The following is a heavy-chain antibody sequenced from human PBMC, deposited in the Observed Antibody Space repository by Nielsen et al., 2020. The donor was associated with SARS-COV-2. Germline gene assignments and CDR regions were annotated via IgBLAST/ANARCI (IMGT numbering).Heavy chain of an antibody. D-gene: IGHD2-15*01. CDR2: INPSGGST. Sequence: WVRQAPGQGLEWMGIINPSGGSTSYAQKFQGRVTITADESTSTAYMELSSLRSEDTAVYYCAREPRESRGNYYYYYGMDVWGQGNPGHRLL. CDR3: AREPRESRGNYYYYYGMDV. J-gene: IGHJ6*02. V-gene: IGHV1-46*01.